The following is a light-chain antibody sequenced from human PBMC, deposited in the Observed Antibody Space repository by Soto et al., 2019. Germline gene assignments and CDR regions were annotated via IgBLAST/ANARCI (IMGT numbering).Light chain of an antibody. J-gene: IGLJ2*01. V-gene: IGLV1-36*01. CDR1: SSNIGNNA. Sequence: QSVLTQPPSVSEAPRQRVTISCSGSSSNIGNNAVNWYQQLPGKAPTLLIYYDDLLPSGVSDRFSGSKSGTSASLAISGLQSEEEADDYCAAWDDSLNGVVFGGGTKLTFL. CDR3: AAWDDSLNGVV. CDR2: YDD.